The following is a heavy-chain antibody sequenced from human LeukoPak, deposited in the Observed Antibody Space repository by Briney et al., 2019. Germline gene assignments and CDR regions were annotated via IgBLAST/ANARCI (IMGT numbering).Heavy chain of an antibody. CDR2: INPNSGVT. D-gene: IGHD3-9*01. J-gene: IGHJ4*02. V-gene: IGHV1-2*02. Sequence: ASVKVSCKASGYTFTDYYMHWVRQAPGQGLEWMGWINPNSGVTIYAQRFQGRVTMTRDTSISTAYMELSRLRSDDTAVYYCARDRMYYDILTGYYPTFDYWGQGTLVTVSS. CDR1: GYTFTDYY. CDR3: ARDRMYYDILTGYYPTFDY.